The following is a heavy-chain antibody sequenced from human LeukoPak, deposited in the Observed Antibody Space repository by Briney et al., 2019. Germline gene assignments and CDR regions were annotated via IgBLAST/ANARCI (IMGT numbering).Heavy chain of an antibody. V-gene: IGHV1-2*02. Sequence: GASVKVSCKASGYTFTVYHLHWVRQAPGQGLEWMGWINPNSGDTHYAQGFQGRVTMTRDTSISTAYMELTTMTSDDTAVYYCARVDGFNPFDIWGQGTMVTVSS. D-gene: IGHD5-24*01. CDR2: INPNSGDT. CDR1: GYTFTVYH. CDR3: ARVDGFNPFDI. J-gene: IGHJ3*02.